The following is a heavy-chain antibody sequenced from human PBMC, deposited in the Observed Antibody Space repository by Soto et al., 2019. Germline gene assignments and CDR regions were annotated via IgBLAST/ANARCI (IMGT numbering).Heavy chain of an antibody. CDR3: ARTRTIFGVVIPGHGMDV. Sequence: SETLSLSCAVSGGSISSSNWWSWVRQPPGKGLEWIGEIYHSGSTNYNPSLKSRVTISVDKSKNQFSLKLSSVTAADTAVYYCARTRTIFGVVIPGHGMDVWGQGTTVTVSS. J-gene: IGHJ6*02. CDR1: GGSISSSNW. V-gene: IGHV4-4*02. D-gene: IGHD3-3*01. CDR2: IYHSGST.